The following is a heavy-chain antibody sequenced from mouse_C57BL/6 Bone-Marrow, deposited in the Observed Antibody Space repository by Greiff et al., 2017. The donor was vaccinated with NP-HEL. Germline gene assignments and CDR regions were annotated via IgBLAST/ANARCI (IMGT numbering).Heavy chain of an antibody. CDR3: AREGGLRRRTYAMDY. D-gene: IGHD2-4*01. Sequence: EVQLVESEGGLVQPGSSMKLSCTASGFTFSDYYMAWVRQVPEKGLEWVANINYDGSSTYYLYSLKSRFIISRDNAKNILYLQMRSLKSEGTATYYCAREGGLRRRTYAMDYWGQGTSVTVSS. J-gene: IGHJ4*01. V-gene: IGHV5-16*01. CDR1: GFTFSDYY. CDR2: INYDGSST.